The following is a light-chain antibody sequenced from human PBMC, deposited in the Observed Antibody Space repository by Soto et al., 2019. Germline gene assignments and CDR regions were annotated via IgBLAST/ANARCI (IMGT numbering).Light chain of an antibody. CDR2: GAS. V-gene: IGKV3-20*01. CDR1: QSLISGY. J-gene: IGKJ1*01. CDR3: HQYGSSPWT. Sequence: EIVFTQSPGTLSLSPGERATLSCRGRQSLISGYLAWYQQKPGQAPRLLIYGASNRATGIPDRFTGTGSGTDFTLTISRLEPEDFAVYYCHQYGSSPWTFGQGTRVEIK.